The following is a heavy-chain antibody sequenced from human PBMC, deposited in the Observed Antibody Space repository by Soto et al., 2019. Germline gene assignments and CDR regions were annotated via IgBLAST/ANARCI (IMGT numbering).Heavy chain of an antibody. CDR3: ARDSRVYYGMDV. J-gene: IGHJ6*02. CDR2: ISYSGST. V-gene: IGHV4-61*01. Sequence: QVQLQESGPGLVKPSETLSLTCTVSGGSVSSGSYYWSWIRQSPGKGLEWIAYISYSGSTNYNPSLKSRVTMSIDTSKHQFSLKLSSVTAADTAVYYCARDSRVYYGMDVWGQGTTVTVSS. CDR1: GGSVSSGSYY.